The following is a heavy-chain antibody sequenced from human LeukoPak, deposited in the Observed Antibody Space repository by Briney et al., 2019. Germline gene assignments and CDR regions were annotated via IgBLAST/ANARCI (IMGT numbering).Heavy chain of an antibody. J-gene: IGHJ4*02. D-gene: IGHD4-17*01. V-gene: IGHV1-2*02. CDR2: INPNSGGT. CDR3: ARDPEMTTVTNKPGD. Sequence: ASVKVSCKASGYTFTGYYMHWVRQAPGQGLEWMGWINPNSGGTNYAQKFQGRVTMTRDTSISTACMELSRLRSDDTAVYYCARDPEMTTVTNKPGDWGQGTLVTVSS. CDR1: GYTFTGYY.